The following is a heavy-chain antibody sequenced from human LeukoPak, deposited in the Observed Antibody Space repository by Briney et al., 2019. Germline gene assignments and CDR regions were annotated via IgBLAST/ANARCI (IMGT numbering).Heavy chain of an antibody. Sequence: PSETLSLPCTVYGGSLSGDYWSWIRQPPGKGLEWIGEISDSGGGSADYNPSLRSRVSISVDTSKDQFSLNLSSVTAADTAVYFCARGRLWFGELSGVYYHYMDVWGKGTTVTVSS. V-gene: IGHV4-34*01. J-gene: IGHJ6*03. CDR2: ISDSGGGSA. CDR1: GGSLSGDY. CDR3: ARGRLWFGELSGVYYHYMDV. D-gene: IGHD3-10*01.